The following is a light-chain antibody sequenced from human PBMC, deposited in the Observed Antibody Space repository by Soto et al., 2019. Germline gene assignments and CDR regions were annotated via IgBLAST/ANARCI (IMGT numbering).Light chain of an antibody. CDR1: QSVRSDY. Sequence: EAVLTQSPDTLSLSPGERATLFCRASQSVRSDYLAWYQQKPGQAPSLLIFGASSMATGIPDRFSGSGSGTEFTLTISRLEPEDFAVYYCQQYGNSPPSWTFGQGTKVEVK. CDR2: GAS. CDR3: QQYGNSPPSWT. J-gene: IGKJ1*01. V-gene: IGKV3-20*01.